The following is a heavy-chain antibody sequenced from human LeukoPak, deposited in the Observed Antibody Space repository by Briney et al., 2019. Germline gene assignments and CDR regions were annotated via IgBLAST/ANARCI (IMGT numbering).Heavy chain of an antibody. V-gene: IGHV3-7*03. CDR1: GFTLSSRW. J-gene: IGHJ4*02. Sequence: PGGSLRLSCVVSGFTLSSRWMMWVRQAPGEGLEWMTNINRDGSEKNYVDSVKGRFTITRDNAENSLYLQMNSLRAEDTAVYYCAKGPDSSGYYYLEYWGQGTLVTVSS. D-gene: IGHD3-22*01. CDR3: AKGPDSSGYYYLEY. CDR2: INRDGSEK.